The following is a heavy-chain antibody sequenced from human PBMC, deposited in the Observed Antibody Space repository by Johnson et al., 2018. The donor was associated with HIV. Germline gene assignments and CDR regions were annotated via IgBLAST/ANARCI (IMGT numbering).Heavy chain of an antibody. V-gene: IGHV3-15*01. CDR1: GFTFSNAW. Sequence: VQLVESGGGLVKPGGSLRLSCAASGFTFSNAWMSWVRQAPGKGLEWVGRIKSKTDGGTTDYGAPVKGRVTISRDDSKNTLYLQVKSLKTEDTAMYYCTTEWPLRELDWLFHDAFDIWGQGTMVTVAS. J-gene: IGHJ3*02. D-gene: IGHD3-9*01. CDR2: IKSKTDGGTT. CDR3: TTEWPLRELDWLFHDAFDI.